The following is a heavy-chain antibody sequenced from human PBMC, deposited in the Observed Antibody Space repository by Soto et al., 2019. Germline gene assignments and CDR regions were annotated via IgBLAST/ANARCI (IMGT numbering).Heavy chain of an antibody. V-gene: IGHV3-7*01. CDR3: ARRDCAASCCYFDY. Sequence: GGSLRLSCAASGFTFSYSWMSWLRQAPGKGLQWVANIKHDGSEIYYVDSVKGRFTISRDNAKNSLYLQMNSLRDEDTAVYYCARRDCAASCCYFDYWGQGTLVTVSS. CDR2: IKHDGSEI. CDR1: GFTFSYSW. D-gene: IGHD2-2*01. J-gene: IGHJ4*02.